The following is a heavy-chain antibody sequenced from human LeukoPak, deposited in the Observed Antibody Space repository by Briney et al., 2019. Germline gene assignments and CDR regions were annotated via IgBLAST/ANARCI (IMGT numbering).Heavy chain of an antibody. CDR1: GFTFSSYW. V-gene: IGHV3-74*01. Sequence: GGSLRLSCAASGFTFSSYWMHWVRQAPGKGLVWVSRINTDGSSTSYADSVKGRFTISRDNAKNSLYLQMNSLKAEDTAVYYCARDAGITGTTEFDYWGQGTLVTVSS. D-gene: IGHD1-7*01. CDR3: ARDAGITGTTEFDY. J-gene: IGHJ4*02. CDR2: INTDGSST.